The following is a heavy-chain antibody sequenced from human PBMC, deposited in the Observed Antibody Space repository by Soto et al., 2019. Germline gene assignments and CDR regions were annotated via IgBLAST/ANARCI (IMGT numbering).Heavy chain of an antibody. D-gene: IGHD3-9*01. J-gene: IGHJ3*02. V-gene: IGHV3-23*01. CDR3: AKDRGDNAGYPAFDI. Sequence: EVQLLESGGGLVQPGGSLRLSCAASGFTLSSYDMGWVRQAPGRGLEWISLIRGSGGATFHADSVEGRLTTSRDISKNTLYLQMNSLRAEDSAVYYCAKDRGDNAGYPAFDIWGQGTMVTVSS. CDR1: GFTLSSYD. CDR2: IRGSGGAT.